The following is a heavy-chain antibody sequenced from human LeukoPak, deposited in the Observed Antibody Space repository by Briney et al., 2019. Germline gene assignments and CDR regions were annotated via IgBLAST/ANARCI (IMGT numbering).Heavy chain of an antibody. CDR2: VYAGGTT. CDR3: ARVQDYSIADAFFDY. J-gene: IGHJ4*02. CDR1: DASINSGNYY. V-gene: IGHV4-61*02. D-gene: IGHD4-11*01. Sequence: SQTLSLTCTVSDASINSGNYYWTWIRQPAGKGLEWIGRVYAGGTTNYNPPLKSRVTIPIDTSKSQFSLKLTSVTAADTAVYYWARVQDYSIADAFFDYWGQGILVTVSS.